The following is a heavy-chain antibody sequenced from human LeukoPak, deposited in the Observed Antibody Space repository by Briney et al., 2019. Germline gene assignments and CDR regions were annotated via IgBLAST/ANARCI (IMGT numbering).Heavy chain of an antibody. D-gene: IGHD6-13*01. CDR3: ARESWGSSSWYRYYFDY. V-gene: IGHV4-4*07. Sequence: SETLSLTCTVSGGSISSYYWSWIRQPAGKGLEWIGRTYTSGSTNYNPSLKSRVTMSVDTSKNQFSLKLSSVPAADTAVYYCARESWGSSSWYRYYFDYWGQGTLVTVSS. CDR2: TYTSGST. J-gene: IGHJ4*02. CDR1: GGSISSYY.